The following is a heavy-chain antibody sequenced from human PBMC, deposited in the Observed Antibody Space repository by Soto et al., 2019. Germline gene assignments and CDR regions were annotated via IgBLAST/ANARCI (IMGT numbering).Heavy chain of an antibody. CDR1: GFIFSNSA. CDR3: ASEVAPYVRSGFLAA. D-gene: IGHD3-22*01. V-gene: IGHV3-30-3*01. Sequence: GGSLRLSCAGSGFIFSNSAFHWVRQAPGKRLEWVALISYDGNNKYYADSVKGRFTISRDNSKNTLYLQMHSLRADDTAVYYCASEVAPYVRSGFLAAWGQGA. CDR2: ISYDGNNK. J-gene: IGHJ5*02.